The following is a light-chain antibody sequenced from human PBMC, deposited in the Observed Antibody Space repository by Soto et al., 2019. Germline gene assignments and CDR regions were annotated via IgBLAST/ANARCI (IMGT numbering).Light chain of an antibody. V-gene: IGKV1-39*01. CDR1: QSIRSY. Sequence: DIPMTQSPSSLSASVRDRVTITCRASQSIRSYLNWYQQKPGKAPKLLIYAASSLQGGIPSRFSGSGSETDFTLTISSLQPEDFAIYYCQQSYSTPWTFGQGTKVEIK. CDR2: AAS. J-gene: IGKJ1*01. CDR3: QQSYSTPWT.